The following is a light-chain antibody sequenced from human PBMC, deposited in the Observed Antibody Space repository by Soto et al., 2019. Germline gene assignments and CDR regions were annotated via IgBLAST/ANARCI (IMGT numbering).Light chain of an antibody. J-gene: IGKJ3*01. CDR3: HQYATSVHN. CDR2: AAS. Sequence: EIVLTQSPGTLSLSPGERATLSCSASQSVRSNYLACYQQRPGQAPSLLIYAASRRANGIPDRFSGSGSGTDFTLTISRLEPKDYAVHYCHQYATSVHNFGPGPKVDIK. V-gene: IGKV3-20*01. CDR1: QSVRSNY.